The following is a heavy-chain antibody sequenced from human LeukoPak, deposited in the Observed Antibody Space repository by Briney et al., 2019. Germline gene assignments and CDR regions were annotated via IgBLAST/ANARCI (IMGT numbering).Heavy chain of an antibody. J-gene: IGHJ4*02. CDR3: ARLITMVRGVTVDY. D-gene: IGHD3-10*01. Sequence: VASVKVSCKASGYTFTGYYMHWVRQAPGQGLEWMEWINPNSGGTNYAQKFQGRVTMTRDTSISTAYTELSRLRSDDTAVYYCARLITMVRGVTVDYWGQGTLVTVSS. CDR2: INPNSGGT. V-gene: IGHV1-2*02. CDR1: GYTFTGYY.